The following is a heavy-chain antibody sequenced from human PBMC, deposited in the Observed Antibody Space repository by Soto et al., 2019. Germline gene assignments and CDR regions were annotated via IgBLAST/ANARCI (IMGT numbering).Heavy chain of an antibody. CDR2: IYHSGSS. CDR1: GGSISSSNW. J-gene: IGHJ6*02. V-gene: IGHV4-4*02. Sequence: SETLSLTCAVSGGSISSSNWWSWVRQPPGKGLEWIGEIYHSGSSNYNPSLKSRVTMSVDKSKNQFSLKLSSVTAADTAVYYCARWRYSSSSGPYYYYGMDVWGQGTTVTVSS. CDR3: ARWRYSSSSGPYYYYGMDV. D-gene: IGHD6-6*01.